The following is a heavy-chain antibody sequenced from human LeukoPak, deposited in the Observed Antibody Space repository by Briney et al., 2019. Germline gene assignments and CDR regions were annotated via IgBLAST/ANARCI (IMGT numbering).Heavy chain of an antibody. CDR1: GYTFTGYY. J-gene: IGHJ6*02. CDR3: ARDRIRDEQTYGMDV. CDR2: INPNSGGT. D-gene: IGHD3-10*01. V-gene: IGHV1-2*06. Sequence: ASVKVSCKASGYTFTGYYMHWVRQAPGQGLEWMGRINPNSGGTNYAQKFQGRVTMTRDTSISTAYMELSRLRSADTAVYYCARDRIRDEQTYGMDVWGQGTTVTVSS.